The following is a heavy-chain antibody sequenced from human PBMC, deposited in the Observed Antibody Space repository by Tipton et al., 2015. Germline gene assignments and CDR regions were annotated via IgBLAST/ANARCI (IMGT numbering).Heavy chain of an antibody. D-gene: IGHD3-22*01. V-gene: IGHV4-61*08. CDR3: ARAMSRRHSSGYYYYGMGV. J-gene: IGHJ6*02. CDR2: SSNSGST. CDR1: GGSISSNDYY. Sequence: TLSLTCTVSGGSISSNDYYWSWMRQPLGKGLEWIGYSSNSGSTNYNPPLKNRVTISVDTSKNQFALKLSSVTAADTAVYYCARAMSRRHSSGYYYYGMGVWGQETTITVSS.